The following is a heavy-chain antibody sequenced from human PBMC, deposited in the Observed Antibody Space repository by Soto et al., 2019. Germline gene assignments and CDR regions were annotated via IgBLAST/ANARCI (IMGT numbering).Heavy chain of an antibody. V-gene: IGHV3-74*01. CDR1: GFTFSIYW. Sequence: EVQLVESGGGLVQPGGSLRLSCAASGFTFSIYWMHWVRQAPGKGPVWVSRIDNAGSSARYADSVKGRFTISRDNAKNTVYLQMNSLSAEDTAVYYCRRVGGAVRGMGVWGQGPTVTVSS. D-gene: IGHD1-26*01. CDR2: IDNAGSSA. J-gene: IGHJ6*02. CDR3: RRVGGAVRGMGV.